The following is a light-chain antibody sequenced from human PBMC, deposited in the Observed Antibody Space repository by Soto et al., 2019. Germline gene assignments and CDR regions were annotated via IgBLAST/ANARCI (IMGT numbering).Light chain of an antibody. Sequence: QSVLTQPPSVSGAPGQRVTISCTGTNSNIGGGFDVHWYQHVPGTAPKLLIYGDSNRASGVTDRFSGSKSGTSASLAITGLQAEDEADYYCQSYDNSLGDFVVFGGGTKLTVL. J-gene: IGLJ2*01. CDR3: QSYDNSLGDFVV. CDR2: GDS. V-gene: IGLV1-40*01. CDR1: NSNIGGGFD.